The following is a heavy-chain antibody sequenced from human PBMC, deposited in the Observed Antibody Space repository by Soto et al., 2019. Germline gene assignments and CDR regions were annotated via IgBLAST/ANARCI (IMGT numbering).Heavy chain of an antibody. CDR1: GGTFSSYA. J-gene: IGHJ3*02. CDR2: IIPIFGTA. CDR3: AREDRITGTQSCAFDI. V-gene: IGHV1-69*01. Sequence: QVQLVQSGAEVKKPGSSVKVSCKASGGTFSSYAISWVRQAPGQGLEWMGGIIPIFGTANYAQKFQGRVTITADESTSTAYMELSSLRSEDTAVYYCAREDRITGTQSCAFDIWGHGTMVTVSS. D-gene: IGHD1-7*01.